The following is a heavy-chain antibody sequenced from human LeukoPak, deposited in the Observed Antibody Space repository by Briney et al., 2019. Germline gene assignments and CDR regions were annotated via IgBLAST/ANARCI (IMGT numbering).Heavy chain of an antibody. CDR3: ARKLSWYYFDY. V-gene: IGHV4-59*01. Sequence: SETLSLTCTVSGGSISSYYWSWIRQPPGKGLEWIGYIYYSGSTNYNPSLKSRVTISVDTSKNQFSLNLNSVTAADTAVYYCARKLSWYYFDYWGQGTLVTVSS. D-gene: IGHD6-13*01. J-gene: IGHJ4*02. CDR1: GGSISSYY. CDR2: IYYSGST.